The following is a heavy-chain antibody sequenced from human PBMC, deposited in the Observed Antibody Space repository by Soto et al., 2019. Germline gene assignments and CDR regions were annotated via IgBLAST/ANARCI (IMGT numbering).Heavy chain of an antibody. CDR2: ISHDGRNN. CDR3: GRDGLQLWFGRGIGVMDV. D-gene: IGHD3-10*01. J-gene: IGHJ6*02. Sequence: QVQLEESGGGVVQPGRSLRLSCVTSGFSFSRYALHWVRQAPGKGLEWVAVISHDGRNNHYVDSVKGRFTIARDNYKNKLFLQMNSLRPEDTAVYYCGRDGLQLWFGRGIGVMDVWGLGTTVTVS. V-gene: IGHV3-30*03. CDR1: GFSFSRYA.